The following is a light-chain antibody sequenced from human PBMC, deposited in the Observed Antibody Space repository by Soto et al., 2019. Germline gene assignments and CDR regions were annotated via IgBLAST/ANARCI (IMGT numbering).Light chain of an antibody. CDR3: QSLDKSLDVDV. J-gene: IGLJ1*01. V-gene: IGLV1-40*01. CDR1: SSNIGADSD. CDR2: DNT. Sequence: QSVLPQPPSVSGAPGHRVTISCTGSSSNIGADSDVHWYQQLPGTAPKLLIYDNTNRPSGVPDRFSGSKSGTSASLAITGLQAEDEADYYCQSLDKSLDVDVFGAGTKLTVL.